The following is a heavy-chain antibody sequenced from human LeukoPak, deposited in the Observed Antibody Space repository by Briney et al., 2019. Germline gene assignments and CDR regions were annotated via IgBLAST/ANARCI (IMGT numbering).Heavy chain of an antibody. Sequence: SETLSLTCTVSGGSVSSGDYYWSWIRQPPGKGLEWIGYIYYSGSTNYNPSLKSRVTISVDTSKNQFSLKLSSVTAADTAVYYCARIGGYYFDYWGQGTLVTVSS. CDR3: ARIGGYYFDY. CDR2: IYYSGST. V-gene: IGHV4-61*08. J-gene: IGHJ4*02. CDR1: GGSVSSGDYY.